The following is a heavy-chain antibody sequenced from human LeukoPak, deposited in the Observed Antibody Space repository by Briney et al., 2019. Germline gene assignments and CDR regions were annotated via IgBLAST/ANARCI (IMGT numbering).Heavy chain of an antibody. Sequence: SETLSLTCSVSGGSISSYYWSWIRQPPGKGLEWIGYIYYSGSTNYNPSLKSRVTISVDMSNNQFSLKLSSVTAADTAVYYCARRLATIYRHYFDYWGHGTLVTVSS. CDR1: GGSISSYY. D-gene: IGHD5-12*01. V-gene: IGHV4-59*01. CDR2: IYYSGST. J-gene: IGHJ4*01. CDR3: ARRLATIYRHYFDY.